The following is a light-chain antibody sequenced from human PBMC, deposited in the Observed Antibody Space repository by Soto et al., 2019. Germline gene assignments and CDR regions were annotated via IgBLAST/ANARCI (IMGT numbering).Light chain of an antibody. V-gene: IGLV1-47*01. J-gene: IGLJ7*01. CDR3: AAWDDSLSGPGV. Sequence: QSVLTQPPSASGTPGQRVTISCSGSSSNIGNFYVYWYQQLSGTAPKLLIYKNNQRPLGVPDRFSGSKSGTSASLAISGLRSEDEAEYYCAAWDDSLSGPGVFGGGTQLTVL. CDR1: SSNIGNFY. CDR2: KNN.